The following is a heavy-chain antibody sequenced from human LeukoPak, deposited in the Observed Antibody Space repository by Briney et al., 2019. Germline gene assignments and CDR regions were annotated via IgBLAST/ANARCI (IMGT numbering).Heavy chain of an antibody. CDR2: INPNYGGT. J-gene: IGHJ4*02. D-gene: IGHD2-2*01. V-gene: IGHV1-2*06. Sequence: ASVKVSCKASGYTFTGYYMHWVRQAPGQGLEWMGRINPNYGGTDYAQKFQGRVTMTRDTFINTAYMELTRLRSDDTAVYYCARKASSTYDYWGQGSLVTVSS. CDR1: GYTFTGYY. CDR3: ARKASSTYDY.